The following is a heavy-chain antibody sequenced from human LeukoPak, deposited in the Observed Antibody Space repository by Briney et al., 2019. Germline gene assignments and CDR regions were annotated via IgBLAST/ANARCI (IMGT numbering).Heavy chain of an antibody. V-gene: IGHV4-39*07. Sequence: SETLPLSCTVSGGSIRSTSYYWGWISQSPGREPEWIGSIYFSGRTHYNPSLESRVTISVDTSNNQFSLRLNSVTAADTAVYYCARGGSYWDSWGQGTLVTVSS. D-gene: IGHD3-10*01. CDR1: GGSIRSTSYY. CDR3: ARGGSYWDS. J-gene: IGHJ4*02. CDR2: IYFSGRT.